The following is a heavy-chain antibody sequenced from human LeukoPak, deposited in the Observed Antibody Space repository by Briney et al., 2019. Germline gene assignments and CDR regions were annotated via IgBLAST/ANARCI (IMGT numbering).Heavy chain of an antibody. D-gene: IGHD1-26*01. Sequence: GGSLRLSCAASGFTFSTYNMNWVRQTPGKGLEWVSSISSSSNYMYYADSLKGRFTISRDNDKHSLCLQMNSLRAEDTDVYYCARDVGASAPDAFDIWGQGTMVTVSS. V-gene: IGHV3-21*01. CDR1: GFTFSTYN. J-gene: IGHJ3*02. CDR3: ARDVGASAPDAFDI. CDR2: ISSSSNYM.